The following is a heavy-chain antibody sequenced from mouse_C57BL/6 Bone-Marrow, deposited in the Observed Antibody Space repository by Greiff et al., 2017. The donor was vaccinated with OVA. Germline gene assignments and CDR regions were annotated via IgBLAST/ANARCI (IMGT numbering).Heavy chain of an antibody. V-gene: IGHV14-4*01. Sequence: VQLQQSGAELVRPGASVKLSCTASGFNIKDDYMHWVKQRPEQGLEWIGWIDPEDGDTEYASKFQGKATITADTSSNTAYLQLSSLTSEDTAVYYCTTSSYYYGSSLYYAMDDWGQGTSVTVSS. J-gene: IGHJ4*01. CDR3: TTSSYYYGSSLYYAMDD. D-gene: IGHD1-1*01. CDR1: GFNIKDDY. CDR2: IDPEDGDT.